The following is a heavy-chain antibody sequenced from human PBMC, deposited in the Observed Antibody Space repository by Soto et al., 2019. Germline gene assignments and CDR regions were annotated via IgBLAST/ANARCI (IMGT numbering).Heavy chain of an antibody. CDR1: GYSFTSYW. J-gene: IGHJ3*02. Sequence: LKISCKGSGYSFTSYWIGWVRQMPGKGLEWMGIIYPGDSDTRYSPSFQGQVTISADKSISTAYLQWSSLKASDTAMYYCARGRGSSGYYRDHAFDIWGQGTMDTFSS. D-gene: IGHD3-22*01. CDR3: ARGRGSSGYYRDHAFDI. CDR2: IYPGDSDT. V-gene: IGHV5-51*01.